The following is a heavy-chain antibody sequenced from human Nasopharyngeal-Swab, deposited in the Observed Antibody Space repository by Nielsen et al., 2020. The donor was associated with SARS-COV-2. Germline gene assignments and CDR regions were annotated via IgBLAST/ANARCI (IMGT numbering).Heavy chain of an antibody. D-gene: IGHD4-17*01. CDR2: IDPNTGGT. Sequence: ASVKVSCKASGYTFTSYGISWVRRAPGQGLEWMGRIDPNTGGTSSAQIFQGRVTMTRDTSISTVYIEATSLTSDDTAVYYCARALSARTTFNCLGPWGQGTLVTVSS. CDR3: ARALSARTTFNCLGP. J-gene: IGHJ5*02. V-gene: IGHV1-2*06. CDR1: GYTFTSYG.